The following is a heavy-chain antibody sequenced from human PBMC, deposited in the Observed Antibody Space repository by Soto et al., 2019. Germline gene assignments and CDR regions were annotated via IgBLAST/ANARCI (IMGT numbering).Heavy chain of an antibody. CDR1: GFTFSNAW. J-gene: IGHJ4*02. CDR3: TTAPDLIAAAGTFDY. V-gene: IGHV3-15*07. CDR2: IKSKTDGGTT. Sequence: GGSLRLSCAASGFTFSNAWMNWVRQAPGKGLEWVGRIKSKTDGGTTDYAAPVKGRFTISRDDSKNTLYLQMNSLKTEDTAVYYCTTAPDLIAAAGTFDYWGQGTLVTVSS. D-gene: IGHD6-13*01.